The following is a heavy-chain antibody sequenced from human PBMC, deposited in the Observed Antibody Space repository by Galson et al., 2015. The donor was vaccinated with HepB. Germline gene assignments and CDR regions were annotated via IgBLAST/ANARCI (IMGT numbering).Heavy chain of an antibody. V-gene: IGHV5-51*03. CDR1: GYSFTAYW. J-gene: IGHJ4*02. Sequence: QSGAEVKKPGESLKISCQGSGYSFTAYWIAWVRQMPGKGLEWMGIIYPSDSSTRYNPSFQGQVTISADKSISTAYQQWSSLKASDTAMYYCARWDGNSYFDYWGQGTLVTVSS. D-gene: IGHD4-23*01. CDR2: IYPSDSST. CDR3: ARWDGNSYFDY.